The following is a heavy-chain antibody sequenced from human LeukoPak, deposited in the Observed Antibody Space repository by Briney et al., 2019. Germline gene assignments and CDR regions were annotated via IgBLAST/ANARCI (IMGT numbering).Heavy chain of an antibody. D-gene: IGHD3-10*01. CDR2: ISSSSSTI. CDR3: TTGYYYGSGSYYY. J-gene: IGHJ4*02. CDR1: GFTFSSYS. Sequence: GSLRLSCAASGFTFSSYSMNWVRQAPGKGLEWVSYISSSSSTIYYAASVKGRFTISRNNAKNSLYLQMNSLRAEDTAVYYCTTGYYYGSGSYYYWGQGTLVTVSS. V-gene: IGHV3-48*01.